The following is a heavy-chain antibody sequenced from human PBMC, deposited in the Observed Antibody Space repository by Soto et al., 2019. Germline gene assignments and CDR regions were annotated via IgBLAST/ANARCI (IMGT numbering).Heavy chain of an antibody. CDR1: GDRVSSYSVV. CDR3: ARIRRGYGYAYYFDF. CDR2: TYYRSKWYS. V-gene: IGHV6-1*01. D-gene: IGHD5-18*01. J-gene: IGHJ4*02. Sequence: LSQTLSITCAISGDRVSSYSVVWNWIRQSPSGGLEWLGRTYYRSKWYSEYAISVQSRITVNADTSKNQVSLQLDSVTPDDTAVYYCARIRRGYGYAYYFDFWGQGTLVNVSS.